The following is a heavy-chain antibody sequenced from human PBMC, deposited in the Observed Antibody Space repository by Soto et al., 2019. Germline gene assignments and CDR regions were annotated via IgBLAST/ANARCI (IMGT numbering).Heavy chain of an antibody. CDR3: ASEYCSSTSCKAFDI. D-gene: IGHD2-2*01. CDR2: ISSSSSYI. Sequence: GGSLRLSCAASGFTFSSYSMNWVRQAPGKGLEWVSSISSSSSYIYYADSVKGRFTISRDNAKNSLYLQMNSLRAEDTAVYYCASEYCSSTSCKAFDIWGQGTMVTVSS. J-gene: IGHJ3*02. CDR1: GFTFSSYS. V-gene: IGHV3-21*01.